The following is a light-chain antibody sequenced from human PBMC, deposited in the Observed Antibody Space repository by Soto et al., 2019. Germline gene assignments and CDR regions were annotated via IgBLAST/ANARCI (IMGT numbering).Light chain of an antibody. Sequence: DIQMTQSPSSLSASLGDRVNITCRASQGIGVYLAWFQQKPGKVPKLLIYAASTLQSGVPSRFSGSGSGTDFTLTITSLQPEDVATYYCQKYNSAPLTVGGGTKVEIK. CDR1: QGIGVY. V-gene: IGKV1-27*01. J-gene: IGKJ4*01. CDR3: QKYNSAPLT. CDR2: AAS.